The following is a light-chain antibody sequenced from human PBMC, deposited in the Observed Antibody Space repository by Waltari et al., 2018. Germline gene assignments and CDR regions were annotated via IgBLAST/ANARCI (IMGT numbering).Light chain of an antibody. V-gene: IGKV1-8*01. Sequence: AIRMTQSPSSLSASTGDRVTITCRASQGISSYLAWYQQKPGKAPKLLIYAASTLQSGVPSRFRGSGSGTDFTLTLRCLQAEDFATYYCQQEYRYPRTFGQGTKVEIK. J-gene: IGKJ1*01. CDR2: AAS. CDR3: QQEYRYPRT. CDR1: QGISSY.